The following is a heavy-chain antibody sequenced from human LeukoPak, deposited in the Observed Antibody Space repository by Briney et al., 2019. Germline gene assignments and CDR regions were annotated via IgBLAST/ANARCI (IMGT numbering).Heavy chain of an antibody. D-gene: IGHD3-22*01. CDR3: ARRSDSSGYKTDAFDI. Sequence: GESLKFSCKGSAYSFTSYCIGWVRQMPGQGLEWMGIIYPGDSDTRYSPSFQGQVTISAGKSISTAYLQWSSLKASDTAMYYCARRSDSSGYKTDAFDIWGQGTMVTVSS. CDR1: AYSFTSYC. V-gene: IGHV5-51*01. CDR2: IYPGDSDT. J-gene: IGHJ3*02.